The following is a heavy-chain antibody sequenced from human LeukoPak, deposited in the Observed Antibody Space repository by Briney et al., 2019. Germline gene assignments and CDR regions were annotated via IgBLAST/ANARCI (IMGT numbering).Heavy chain of an antibody. CDR2: IYSGGST. CDR1: GFTVSSNY. Sequence: GGSLRLSCAASGFTVSSNYMSWVRQAPGKGLEWVSVIYSGGSTYYADSVKGRFTTSRDNSKDTLYLQMNSLRAEDTAVYYCARETYYYDSSGPVSNYWGQGTLVTVSS. V-gene: IGHV3-53*01. CDR3: ARETYYYDSSGPVSNY. D-gene: IGHD3-22*01. J-gene: IGHJ4*02.